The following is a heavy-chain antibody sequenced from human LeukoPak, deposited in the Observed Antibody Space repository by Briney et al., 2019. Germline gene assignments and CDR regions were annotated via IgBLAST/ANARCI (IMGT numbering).Heavy chain of an antibody. V-gene: IGHV3-21*04. J-gene: IGHJ4*02. Sequence: GGSLRLSCAASGFTFSSYSMNWVRQAPGKGLEWVSSISSSSSYIYYADSVKGRFTISRDNSKNTLYLQMNSLRAEDTAVYYCAKSRGYSYAHFDYWGQGTLVTVSS. CDR3: AKSRGYSYAHFDY. CDR2: ISSSSSYI. CDR1: GFTFSSYS. D-gene: IGHD5-18*01.